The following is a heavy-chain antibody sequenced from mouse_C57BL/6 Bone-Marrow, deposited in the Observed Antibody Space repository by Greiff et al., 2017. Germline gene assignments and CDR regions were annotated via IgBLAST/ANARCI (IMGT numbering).Heavy chain of an antibody. V-gene: IGHV1-59*01. CDR2: IDPSDSYT. J-gene: IGHJ3*01. CDR1: GYTFTSYW. CDR3: ARSGGTAY. Sequence: QVQLQQPGAELVRPGTSVKLSCKASGYTFTSYWMHWVKQRPGQGLEWIGVIDPSDSYTNYNQKFKGKATLTVDTSSSTAYMQLSSLTSEDSAVYYCARSGGTAYWGQGTLVTVSA. D-gene: IGHD3-3*01.